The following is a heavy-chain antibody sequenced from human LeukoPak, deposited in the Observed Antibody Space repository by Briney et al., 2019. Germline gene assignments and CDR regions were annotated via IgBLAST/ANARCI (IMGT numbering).Heavy chain of an antibody. J-gene: IGHJ4*02. V-gene: IGHV3-30-3*01. CDR1: GFTFSSYA. D-gene: IGHD6-13*01. CDR3: ARGNPMKQWQQLVSFDY. Sequence: GGSLRLSCAASGFTFSSYAMHWVRQAPGKGLEWVAVISYDGSNKYYADSVKGRFTISRDNSKNTLYLQMNSLRAEDTAVYYCARGNPMKQWQQLVSFDYWGQGTLVTVSS. CDR2: ISYDGSNK.